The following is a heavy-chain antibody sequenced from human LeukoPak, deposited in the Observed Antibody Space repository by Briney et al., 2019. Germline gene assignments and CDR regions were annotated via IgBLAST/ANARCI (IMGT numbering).Heavy chain of an antibody. V-gene: IGHV3-23*01. D-gene: IGHD3-16*01. J-gene: IGHJ4*02. CDR1: GFSFSRHW. Sequence: HSGGSLRLSCAASGFSFSRHWMHWVRQAPGKGLEWVSAISGSGGSTYYADSVKGRFTISRDNSKNTLYLQMNSLRAEDTAVYYCAPQPHRYGFGFDYWGQGTLVTVSS. CDR2: ISGSGGST. CDR3: APQPHRYGFGFDY.